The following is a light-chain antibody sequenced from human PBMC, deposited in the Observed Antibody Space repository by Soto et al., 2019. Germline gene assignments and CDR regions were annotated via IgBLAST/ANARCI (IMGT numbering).Light chain of an antibody. CDR1: QSVSSSY. V-gene: IGKV3-20*01. CDR2: GAS. J-gene: IGKJ2*01. Sequence: EIVLTQSPGTLSLSPGERATLSCRASQSVSSSYLAWYQQKPGQAPRLLIYGASSRATGIPDRFSGSGSGTDFTLTISILEPEDFAVYYCQQYCSSPEYTFGQGTKLEIK. CDR3: QQYCSSPEYT.